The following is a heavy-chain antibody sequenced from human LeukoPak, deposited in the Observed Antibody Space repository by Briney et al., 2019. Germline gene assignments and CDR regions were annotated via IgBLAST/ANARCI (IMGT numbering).Heavy chain of an antibody. Sequence: GESLKISCKGSGYSFSSYWIGWVRQMPGKGLEWMGIIYPGDSDTGYSPSFQGQVTISADKSISTAYLQWSSLKASDTAVYYCARHVGYCSTTSCYMGAYWGQGTLVTVSS. CDR1: GYSFSSYW. V-gene: IGHV5-51*01. D-gene: IGHD2-2*02. J-gene: IGHJ4*02. CDR2: IYPGDSDT. CDR3: ARHVGYCSTTSCYMGAY.